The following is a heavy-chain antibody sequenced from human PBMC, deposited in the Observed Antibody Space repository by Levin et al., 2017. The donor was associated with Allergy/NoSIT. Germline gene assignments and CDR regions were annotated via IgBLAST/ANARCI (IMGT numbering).Heavy chain of an antibody. J-gene: IGHJ4*02. D-gene: IGHD2-2*01. CDR2: IYWDDAK. V-gene: IGHV2-5*02. CDR1: GFSLNTRGVA. Sequence: SGPTLVKPTQTLTLTCTFSGFSLNTRGVAVGWIRPPPGKALEWLALIYWDDAKRYSPSLESRLTITRDTSKNQVVLTMTNMDPGETDTYYCVRSISDAWRRFDYWGQGTLVTVSS. CDR3: VRSISDAWRRFDY.